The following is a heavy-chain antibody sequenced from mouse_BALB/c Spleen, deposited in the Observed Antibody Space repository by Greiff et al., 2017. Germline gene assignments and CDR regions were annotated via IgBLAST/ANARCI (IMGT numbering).Heavy chain of an antibody. D-gene: IGHD3-1*01. CDR1: GFSLTSYG. CDR2: IWAGGST. Sequence: VQGVESGPGLVAPSQSLSITCTVSGFSLTSYGVHWVRQPPGKGLEWLGVIWAGGSTNYNSALMSRLSISKDNSKSQVFLKMNSLQTDDTAMYYCARQLGLRDYAMDYWGQGTSVTVSS. J-gene: IGHJ4*01. CDR3: ARQLGLRDYAMDY. V-gene: IGHV2-9*02.